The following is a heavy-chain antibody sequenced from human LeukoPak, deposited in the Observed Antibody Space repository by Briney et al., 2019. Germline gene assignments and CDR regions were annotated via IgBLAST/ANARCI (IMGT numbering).Heavy chain of an antibody. CDR2: INPNSGGT. D-gene: IGHD3-22*01. J-gene: IGHJ4*02. CDR1: GYTFSSYG. Sequence: ASVKVSCKASGYTFSSYGISWVRQAPGQGLGWMGWINPNSGGTNSAQKFQGRVTMTRDTSISTAYMELSRLRSGDTAVYYCARVSSSYYDSSAHDSHNPLDYWGQGTLVTVSS. V-gene: IGHV1-2*02. CDR3: ARVSSSYYDSSAHDSHNPLDY.